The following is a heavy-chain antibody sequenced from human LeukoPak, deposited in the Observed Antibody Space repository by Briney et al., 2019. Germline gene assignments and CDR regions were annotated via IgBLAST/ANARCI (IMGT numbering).Heavy chain of an antibody. CDR1: GFTFDDYG. J-gene: IGHJ4*02. D-gene: IGHD6-13*01. CDR3: ARDGSSWYSRLDY. CDR2: INWNGGST. Sequence: GSLRLSCAASGFTFDDYGMSWVRQAPGKGVELVSGINWNGGSTGYADSVKGRFTISRDNAKNSLYLQMNSLRAEDTALYYCARDGSSWYSRLDYWGQGTLVTVSS. V-gene: IGHV3-20*04.